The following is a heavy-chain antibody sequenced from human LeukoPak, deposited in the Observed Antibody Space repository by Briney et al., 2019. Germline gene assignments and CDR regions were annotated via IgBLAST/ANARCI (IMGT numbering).Heavy chain of an antibody. Sequence: GGSLRLSCAASGFTFSSSGMHWVRQAPGKGLEWVAVISYDGSNKHYADSVKGRFTISRDNSKNTLYLQMNSLRAGDTAVYYCAKDSYDRSGYYYYYFAYWGQGTQVTVSS. CDR3: AKDSYDRSGYYYYYFAY. D-gene: IGHD3-22*01. CDR1: GFTFSSSG. V-gene: IGHV3-30*18. CDR2: ISYDGSNK. J-gene: IGHJ4*02.